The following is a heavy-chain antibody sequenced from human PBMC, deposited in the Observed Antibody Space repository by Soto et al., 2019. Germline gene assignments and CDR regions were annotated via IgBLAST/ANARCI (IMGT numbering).Heavy chain of an antibody. J-gene: IGHJ6*02. CDR2: IKSKTDGGTT. V-gene: IGHV3-15*07. D-gene: IGHD3-3*01. Sequence: GGSLRLSCAASGFTFSNAWMNWVRQAPGKGLEWVGRIKSKTDGGTTDYAAPVKGRFTISRDDSKNTLYLQMNSLKTEDTAVYYCTTDGTLRFLEWETKYYYYYGMDVWGQGTTVTVSS. CDR3: TTDGTLRFLEWETKYYYYYGMDV. CDR1: GFTFSNAW.